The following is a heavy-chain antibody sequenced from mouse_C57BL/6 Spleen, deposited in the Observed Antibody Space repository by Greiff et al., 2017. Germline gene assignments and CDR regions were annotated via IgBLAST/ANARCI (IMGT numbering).Heavy chain of an antibody. J-gene: IGHJ4*01. CDR2: IHPNSGST. D-gene: IGHD2-2*01. Sequence: QVQLQQSGAELVKPGASVKMSCKASGYTFTSYWMDWVKQRPGQGLEWIGKIHPNSGSTNYNEKFKSKATLTVDKSSGTAYVQLSSLTSEDSAVDYCATCGGGYPGYYALDYWGQGTSVTVSS. CDR3: ATCGGGYPGYYALDY. V-gene: IGHV1-64*01. CDR1: GYTFTSYW.